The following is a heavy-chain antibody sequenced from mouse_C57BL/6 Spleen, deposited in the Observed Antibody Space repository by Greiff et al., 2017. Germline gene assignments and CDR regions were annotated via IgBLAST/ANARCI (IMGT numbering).Heavy chain of an antibody. CDR2: IWTGGGT. J-gene: IGHJ4*01. CDR1: GFSLTSYA. D-gene: IGHD3-3*01. V-gene: IGHV2-9-1*01. CDR3: ARNEGDDYAMDY. Sequence: VMLVESGPGLVAPSQSLSLTCTVSGFSLTSYAISWVRQPPGKGLEWLGVIWTGGGTNYNSALKSRLSISKDNSKSQVFLKRNSLQTDDTAGYYCARNEGDDYAMDYWGQGTSVTVSS.